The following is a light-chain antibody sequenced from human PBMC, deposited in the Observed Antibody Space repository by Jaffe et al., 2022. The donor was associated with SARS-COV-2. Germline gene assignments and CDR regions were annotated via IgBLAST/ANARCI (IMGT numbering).Light chain of an antibody. CDR3: QQYYLYPLT. V-gene: IGKV1-8*01. CDR1: QGIRNY. Sequence: AIRMTQSPSSFSASTGDSVTITCRASQGIRNYLAWFQQKPGKAPKVLISDASTLQGGVPSRFSGSGSGTDFTLTITGLQAEDFATYYCQQYYLYPLTFGGGTKVEIK. J-gene: IGKJ4*01. CDR2: DAS.